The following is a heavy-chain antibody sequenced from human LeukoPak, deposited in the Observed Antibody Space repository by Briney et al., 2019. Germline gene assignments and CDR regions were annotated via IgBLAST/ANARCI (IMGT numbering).Heavy chain of an antibody. Sequence: SVKVSCKASGGTFSSYAISWVRQAPGQGLEWMGRIIPIFGIANYAQKFQGRVTITADKSTCTAYMELSSLRSEDTAVYYCARERYDSSGYYYTYFDYWGQGTLVTVSS. CDR1: GGTFSSYA. D-gene: IGHD3-22*01. V-gene: IGHV1-69*04. J-gene: IGHJ4*02. CDR2: IIPIFGIA. CDR3: ARERYDSSGYYYTYFDY.